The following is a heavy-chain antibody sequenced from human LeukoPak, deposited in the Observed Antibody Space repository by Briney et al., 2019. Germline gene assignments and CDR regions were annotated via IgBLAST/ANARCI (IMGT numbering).Heavy chain of an antibody. CDR3: ARDPGYSGYDRVFDY. Sequence: GASVKVSCKASGGTFSSYAISWVRQAPGQGLEWMGGIIPILGIANYAQKFQGRVTITADKSTSTAYMELSSPRSEDTAVYYCARDPGYSGYDRVFDYWGQGTLVTVSS. D-gene: IGHD5-12*01. J-gene: IGHJ4*02. CDR2: IIPILGIA. V-gene: IGHV1-69*10. CDR1: GGTFSSYA.